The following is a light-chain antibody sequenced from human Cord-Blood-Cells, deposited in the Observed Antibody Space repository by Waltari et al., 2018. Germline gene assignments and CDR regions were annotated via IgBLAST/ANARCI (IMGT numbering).Light chain of an antibody. V-gene: IGKV1-33*01. CDR3: QQYDNLPYT. CDR1: QDISNY. J-gene: IGKJ2*01. Sequence: DIQMTQSPSSLSASVGDRLTITCQASQDISNYLNWYQQNPGKSPKLLIYDASNLETGVPSRFSGSGSGTDFTFTISSLQPEDIATYYCQQYDNLPYTFGQGTKLEIK. CDR2: DAS.